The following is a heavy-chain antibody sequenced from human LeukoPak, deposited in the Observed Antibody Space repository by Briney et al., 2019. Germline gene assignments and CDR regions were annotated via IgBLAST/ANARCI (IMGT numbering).Heavy chain of an antibody. CDR3: ARQDYYDSSGYYLPFDY. CDR1: GYTFTSYG. V-gene: IGHV1-18*01. J-gene: IGHJ4*02. Sequence: ASVKVSCKASGYTFTSYGISWVRQAPGQGLEWMGWISAYNGNTNYAQKLQGRVTMTTDTSTSTAYMELRSLRSDDTAVYYCARQDYYDSSGYYLPFDYWGQGTLVTVSS. CDR2: ISAYNGNT. D-gene: IGHD3-22*01.